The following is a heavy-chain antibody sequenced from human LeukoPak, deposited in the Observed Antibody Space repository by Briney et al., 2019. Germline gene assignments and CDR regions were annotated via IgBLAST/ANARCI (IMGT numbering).Heavy chain of an antibody. CDR3: AKELGTAVVGQRVDY. CDR2: IQTDGSDK. V-gene: IGHV3-30*02. J-gene: IGHJ4*02. CDR1: GFTFSSFG. D-gene: IGHD2-2*01. Sequence: PGGSLRLSCAGPGFTFSSFGMHWVRQAPGKGLEWVIFIQTDGSDKYYADSVKGRFSVSRDNSKNTLYLQMNSLRPEDTAVYYCAKELGTAVVGQRVDYWGQGTLVTVSS.